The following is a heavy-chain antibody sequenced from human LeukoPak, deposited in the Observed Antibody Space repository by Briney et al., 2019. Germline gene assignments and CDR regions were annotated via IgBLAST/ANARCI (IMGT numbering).Heavy chain of an antibody. Sequence: GASVKVSRKASGYTFTGYYLHWVRQAPGQGLEWMAWINPNSGVTNYAQKFQGRVTMTRDTSISTAYMELSRLRSDDTAVYYCARSPIGLGFFDYWGQGTLVTVSS. CDR3: ARSPIGLGFFDY. CDR1: GYTFTGYY. CDR2: INPNSGVT. J-gene: IGHJ4*02. V-gene: IGHV1-2*02. D-gene: IGHD7-27*01.